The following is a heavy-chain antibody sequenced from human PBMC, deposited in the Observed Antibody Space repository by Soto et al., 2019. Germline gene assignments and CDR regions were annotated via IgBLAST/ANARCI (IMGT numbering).Heavy chain of an antibody. Sequence: GESLKISCKGSGYSFTSYWISWVRQMPGKGLEWMGRIDPSDSYTNYSPSFQGHVTISADKSISTAYLQMNSLRAEDTAVYYCAKDDDYGDLPGFDYWGQGTLVTVSS. V-gene: IGHV5-10-1*01. CDR1: GYSFTSYW. CDR3: AKDDDYGDLPGFDY. CDR2: IDPSDSYT. J-gene: IGHJ4*02. D-gene: IGHD4-17*01.